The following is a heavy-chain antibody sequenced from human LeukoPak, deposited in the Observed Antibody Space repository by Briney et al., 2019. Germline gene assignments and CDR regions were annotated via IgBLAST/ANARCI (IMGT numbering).Heavy chain of an antibody. J-gene: IGHJ6*03. CDR3: ARLTEHYDFWSGNYYYYMDV. V-gene: IGHV3-48*01. CDR2: ISSSSSTI. CDR1: GCTFSSYS. D-gene: IGHD3-3*01. Sequence: GGSLTLSCAASGCTFSSYSMNWVRQAPGKGLEWVSYISSSSSTIYDADSVKGRFTISRDNAKNSLYLQMNSLRAEDTAVYYCARLTEHYDFWSGNYYYYMDVWGKGTTVTASS.